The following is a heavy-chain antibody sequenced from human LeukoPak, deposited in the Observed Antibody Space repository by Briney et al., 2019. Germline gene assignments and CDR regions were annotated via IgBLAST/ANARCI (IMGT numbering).Heavy chain of an antibody. CDR1: GFTFSSYG. J-gene: IGHJ4*02. CDR3: AKATPYDFWSGPDY. D-gene: IGHD3-3*01. V-gene: IGHV3-30*18. CDR2: ISYDGSNK. Sequence: GGSLRLSCAASGFTFSSYGMHWVRQAPGKGLEWVEVISYDGSNKYYADSVKGRFTISRDNSKNTLFLQMNSLRAEDTAVYYCAKATPYDFWSGPDYWGQGTLVTVSS.